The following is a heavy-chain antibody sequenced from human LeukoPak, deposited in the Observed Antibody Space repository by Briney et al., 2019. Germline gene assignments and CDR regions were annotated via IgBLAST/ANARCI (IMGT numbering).Heavy chain of an antibody. Sequence: GASVKVSCKASGYTFTSYYMHWVRQAPGQGLEWMGIINPSGGSTSYAQKFQGRVTMTRDTSTSTVYMELSSLRSEDTAVCYCARGGDYDFWSGYYSSWFDPWGQGTLVTVSS. CDR2: INPSGGST. CDR1: GYTFTSYY. V-gene: IGHV1-46*01. D-gene: IGHD3-3*01. J-gene: IGHJ5*02. CDR3: ARGGDYDFWSGYYSSWFDP.